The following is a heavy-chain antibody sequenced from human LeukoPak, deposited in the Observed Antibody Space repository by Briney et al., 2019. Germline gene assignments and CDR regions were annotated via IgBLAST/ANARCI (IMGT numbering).Heavy chain of an antibody. CDR1: GGSISSGSYY. D-gene: IGHD4-17*01. J-gene: IGHJ3*01. Sequence: SETLSLTCTVSGGSISSGSYYWSWIRQPAGKGLEWIGRIYTSGSTNYNPSLKSRVTISVDTSKNQSSLKLSSVTAADTAVYYCAAIAIDYDGGAEAFDFWGQGTLVTVSS. CDR2: IYTSGST. V-gene: IGHV4-61*02. CDR3: AAIAIDYDGGAEAFDF.